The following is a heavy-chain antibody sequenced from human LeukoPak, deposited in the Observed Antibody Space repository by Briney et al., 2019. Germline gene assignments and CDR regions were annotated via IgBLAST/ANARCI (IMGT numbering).Heavy chain of an antibody. Sequence: SETLSLTCTVSGGSIRSYYWSWIRQPPGKGLEWIGYIFYAGSTTYNPSLKSRVTISIDTSKNEVSLKLNSVTAADTAVYYCASGERGYSYGPLDYWGQGTLVTVSS. D-gene: IGHD5-18*01. CDR1: GGSIRSYY. CDR2: IFYAGST. J-gene: IGHJ4*02. CDR3: ASGERGYSYGPLDY. V-gene: IGHV4-59*08.